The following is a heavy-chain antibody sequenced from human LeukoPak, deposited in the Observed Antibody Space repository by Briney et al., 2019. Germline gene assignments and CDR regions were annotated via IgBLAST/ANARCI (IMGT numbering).Heavy chain of an antibody. CDR3: ARDRAHGMDV. Sequence: GGSLRLSCAASGFTFSSYSINWVRQAPGKGLEWVSSISSSSSYRYYADSVKGRFTISRDNAKNTLYLQMNSLRAEDTAVYYCARDRAHGMDVWGQGTTVTVSS. V-gene: IGHV3-21*01. CDR1: GFTFSSYS. CDR2: ISSSSSYR. J-gene: IGHJ6*02.